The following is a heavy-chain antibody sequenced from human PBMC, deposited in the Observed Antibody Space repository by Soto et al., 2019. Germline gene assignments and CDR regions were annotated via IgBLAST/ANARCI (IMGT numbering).Heavy chain of an antibody. J-gene: IGHJ4*02. V-gene: IGHV5-51*01. D-gene: IGHD6-13*01. CDR2: IYPGDSDT. CDR1: GYSFTNYW. Sequence: PGESLKISCKGSGYSFTNYWIGWVRQMPGKGLEWIGIIYPGDSDTRYSPSFQGQVTISADKSISTAYLQWSSLKASDTAMYYCARQGMTTEIDSDYWGQGTLVTVSS. CDR3: ARQGMTTEIDSDY.